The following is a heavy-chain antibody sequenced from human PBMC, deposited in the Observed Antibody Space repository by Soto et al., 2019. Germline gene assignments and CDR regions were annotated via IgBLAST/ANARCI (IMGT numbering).Heavy chain of an antibody. V-gene: IGHV3-23*01. CDR1: GCNFHNLA. CDR3: AKDATRTSGWYYFGY. J-gene: IGHJ4*02. D-gene: IGHD6-19*01. Sequence: GGALRRPCAASGCNFHNLARSKFRQSPGKDLYWFSVMNYRVYLRDYADSFNGRFTISIYNSKNTLYLRMDSLRADDPAVYYCAKDATRTSGWYYFGYWGQGTLVPVSS. CDR2: MNYRVYLR.